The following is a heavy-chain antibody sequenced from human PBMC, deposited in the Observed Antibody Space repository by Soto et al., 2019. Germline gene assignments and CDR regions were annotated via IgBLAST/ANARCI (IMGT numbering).Heavy chain of an antibody. CDR3: ARGMAVAGHYFDS. J-gene: IGHJ4*02. Sequence: QVQLQQWGAGLLKPSETLSLTCAVYGGSFSGYYWTWIRQPPGKGLEWIGEIHHGGGTNYNPSLKSRITISVDPSKNQFSLKLNSVTAADMAVYYCARGMAVAGHYFDSWGQGTLVTVSS. CDR2: IHHGGGT. D-gene: IGHD6-19*01. V-gene: IGHV4-34*02. CDR1: GGSFSGYY.